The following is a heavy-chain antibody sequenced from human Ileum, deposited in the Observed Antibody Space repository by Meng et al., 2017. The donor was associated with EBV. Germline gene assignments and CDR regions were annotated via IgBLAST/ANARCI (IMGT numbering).Heavy chain of an antibody. CDR1: GGSISVINW. J-gene: IGHJ4*02. Sequence: QVQRQERGPGLVNPSGPLSLTCAVSGGSISVINWWSWVRQSPEKGLEWIGEMSDSGITHYNPSLKSRVTISADKSNNQFSLKLTSVTSADTAVYFCAKNGEKYFEYWGQGTLVTVSS. CDR2: MSDSGIT. CDR3: AKNGEKYFEY. V-gene: IGHV4-4*02.